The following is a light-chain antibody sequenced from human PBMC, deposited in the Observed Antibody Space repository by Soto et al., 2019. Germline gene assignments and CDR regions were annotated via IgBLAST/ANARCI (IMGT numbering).Light chain of an antibody. Sequence: EIVLTQSPATISLSPGESATLSCRASQSVSSYLAWYQQKPGQAPRLLIYDASDRATGIPARFSGGGSGTDFTLTISSLEPEDFAVYYCQQRSNWITFGGGTKVDIK. CDR2: DAS. CDR1: QSVSSY. J-gene: IGKJ4*01. V-gene: IGKV3-11*01. CDR3: QQRSNWIT.